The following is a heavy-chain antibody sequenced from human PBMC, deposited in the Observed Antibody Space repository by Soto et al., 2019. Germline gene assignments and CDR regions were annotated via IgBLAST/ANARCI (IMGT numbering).Heavy chain of an antibody. D-gene: IGHD6-13*01. CDR1: GFTFNSYS. Sequence: PGGSLRLSCAASGFTFNSYSMNWVRQAPGKGLEWVSSISHSSHYIYYADSMKGRFTISRDNAKNSLYLQMNSLRAEDMAVYYCAREEMYSSSWYPDYWGQGTLVTVSS. CDR3: AREEMYSSSWYPDY. V-gene: IGHV3-21*01. CDR2: ISHSSHYI. J-gene: IGHJ4*02.